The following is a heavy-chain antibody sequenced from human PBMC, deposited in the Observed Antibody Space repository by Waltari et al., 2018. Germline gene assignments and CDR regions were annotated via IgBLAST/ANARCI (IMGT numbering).Heavy chain of an antibody. Sequence: EVQLVESGGGLIQPGGSLRLSCAASGFDFISHWMHWVRHSPGEGLMWVARIKSDGSGAGYADSVKGRFTISRDNAKDTLYLQMNSLKVEDTAMYYCARDDSLWPHYFDHWGQGTLVTVSS. CDR3: ARDDSLWPHYFDH. D-gene: IGHD2-21*01. J-gene: IGHJ4*02. CDR2: IKSDGSGA. CDR1: GFDFISHW. V-gene: IGHV3-74*01.